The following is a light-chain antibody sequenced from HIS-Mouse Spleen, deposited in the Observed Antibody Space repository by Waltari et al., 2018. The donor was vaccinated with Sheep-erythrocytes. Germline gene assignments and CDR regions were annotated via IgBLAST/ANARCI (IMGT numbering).Light chain of an antibody. CDR3: QQFNNYPRT. CDR2: ESA. CDR1: QGISSA. J-gene: IGKJ1*01. Sequence: AIQLTQSPSSLSASVGDRVTITCRASQGISSAFAWYQQKPGKAPKLLIYESACLESGAPSRFSGSGSGTDFTLTISSLQPEDFATYYCQQFNNYPRTFGQGTKVEIK. V-gene: IGKV1D-13*01.